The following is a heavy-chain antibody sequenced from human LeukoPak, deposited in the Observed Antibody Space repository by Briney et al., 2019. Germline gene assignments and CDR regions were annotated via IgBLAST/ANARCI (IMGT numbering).Heavy chain of an antibody. CDR3: ASNPTEWYNWNYFNSGDAFDI. V-gene: IGHV4-39*07. Sequence: SETLSLTCTVSGGSISSSSYYWGWIRQPPGKGLEWIGSIYYSGSTYYNPSLKSRVTISVDTSKNQFSLKLSSVTAADTAVYYCASNPTEWYNWNYFNSGDAFDIWGQGTMVTVSS. J-gene: IGHJ3*02. CDR1: GGSISSSSYY. D-gene: IGHD1-7*01. CDR2: IYYSGST.